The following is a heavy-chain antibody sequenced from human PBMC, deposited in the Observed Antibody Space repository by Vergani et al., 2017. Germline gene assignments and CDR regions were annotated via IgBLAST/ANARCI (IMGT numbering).Heavy chain of an antibody. D-gene: IGHD1-26*01. J-gene: IGHJ4*02. CDR3: ARGWWELLSDY. CDR2: ISSSGSTI. V-gene: IGHV3-48*04. Sequence: VQLVESGGGLVQPGRSLRLSCAGSGFIFSDYGMTWVRQAPGRGLEWVSYISSSGSTIYYADSVKGRFTISRDNAKNSLYLQMNSLRAEDTAVYYCARGWWELLSDYWGQGTLVTVSS. CDR1: GFIFSDYG.